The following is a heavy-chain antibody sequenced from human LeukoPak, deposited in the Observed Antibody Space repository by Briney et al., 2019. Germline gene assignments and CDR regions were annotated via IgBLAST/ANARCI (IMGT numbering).Heavy chain of an antibody. CDR2: IYSSESI. CDR1: GGSMSGYY. V-gene: IGHV4-4*07. D-gene: IGHD2-2*01. CDR3: ARVKLNQLLSRAFDI. J-gene: IGHJ3*02. Sequence: PSETLSLTCSVSGGSMSGYYWSWIRQFAGRGLEWIGRIYSSESINYSPSLKSRVTMSVDTSKNRFYLKLTSVTAADTAVYYCARVKLNQLLSRAFDIWGQGTMVTVSS.